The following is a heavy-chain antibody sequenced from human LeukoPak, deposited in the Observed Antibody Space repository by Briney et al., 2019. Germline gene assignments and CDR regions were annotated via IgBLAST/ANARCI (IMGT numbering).Heavy chain of an antibody. CDR1: GYTFTSYG. J-gene: IGHJ5*02. CDR2: ISAYNGNT. D-gene: IGHD6-13*01. Sequence: ASVKVSCKASGYTFTSYGISWVRQARGQGLEWMGWISAYNGNTNYAQKLQGRVTMTTDTSTSTAYMELRSLRSDDTAVYYCARDGYSSSWFTNWFDPWGQGTLVTVSS. CDR3: ARDGYSSSWFTNWFDP. V-gene: IGHV1-18*04.